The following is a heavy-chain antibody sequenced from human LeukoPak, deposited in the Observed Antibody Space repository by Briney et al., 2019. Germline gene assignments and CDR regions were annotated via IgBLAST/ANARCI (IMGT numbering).Heavy chain of an antibody. Sequence: SETLSLTCAVYGGSLSGLYWSWIRQPPGKGLEWIGEVNHRGSTNYNPSLKSRVAISVDTSNNQFSLRLSSVTAADTAVYYCARGTYCSSTSCYTSCFDYWGQGTLVTVSS. D-gene: IGHD2-2*02. J-gene: IGHJ4*02. CDR1: GGSLSGLY. CDR3: ARGTYCSSTSCYTSCFDY. V-gene: IGHV4-34*01. CDR2: VNHRGST.